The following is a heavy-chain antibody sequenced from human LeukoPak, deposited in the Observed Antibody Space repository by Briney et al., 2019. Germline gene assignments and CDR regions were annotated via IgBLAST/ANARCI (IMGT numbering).Heavy chain of an antibody. V-gene: IGHV4-30-4*01. CDR2: IYYSGST. J-gene: IGHJ4*02. D-gene: IGHD3-22*01. Sequence: SQTLSLTCTVSGGSISSGDYYWSWIRQPPGKGLGWIGYIYYSGSTYYNPSLKSRVTISVDTSKNQFSLKLSSVTAADTAVYYCARDSSYYYDSSGGFGYWGQGTLVTVSS. CDR3: ARDSSYYYDSSGGFGY. CDR1: GGSISSGDYY.